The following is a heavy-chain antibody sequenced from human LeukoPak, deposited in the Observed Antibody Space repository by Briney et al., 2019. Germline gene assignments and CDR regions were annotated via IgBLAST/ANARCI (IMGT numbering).Heavy chain of an antibody. CDR3: ARDRSGSYGAEYYFDY. Sequence: GGSLRLSCAASGFTFSSYAMHWVRQAPGKGLEWVAVISYDGSNKYYADSVKGRFTISRDNSKNTLYLQMNSLRAEDTAVYYCARDRSGSYGAEYYFDYWGQGTLVTVSS. CDR2: ISYDGSNK. J-gene: IGHJ4*02. D-gene: IGHD1-26*01. V-gene: IGHV3-30*04. CDR1: GFTFSSYA.